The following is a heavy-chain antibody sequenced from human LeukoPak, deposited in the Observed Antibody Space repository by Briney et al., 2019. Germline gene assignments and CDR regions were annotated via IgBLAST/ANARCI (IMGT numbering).Heavy chain of an antibody. CDR3: AKDTVVSGYCSGGGCYEFDY. Sequence: SGGSLRLSCAASGFTFSSYGMHWVRQAPGKGLEWVAVISYDGSNKYYADSVKGRFTISRDNSKNTLYLQMNSLRAEDTAVYYCAKDTVVSGYCSGGGCYEFDYWGQGTLVTVPS. CDR2: ISYDGSNK. D-gene: IGHD2-15*01. V-gene: IGHV3-30*18. CDR1: GFTFSSYG. J-gene: IGHJ4*02.